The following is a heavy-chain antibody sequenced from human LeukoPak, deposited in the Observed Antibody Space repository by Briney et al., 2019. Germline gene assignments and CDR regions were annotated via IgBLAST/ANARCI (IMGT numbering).Heavy chain of an antibody. J-gene: IGHJ4*02. Sequence: GASVKVSCKASGYTFTSYGISWVRQAPGQGLEWMGWISAYNGNTNYAQKLQGRVIMTTDTSTSTAYMELRSLRSDDTAVYYCARATAYYDILTGYPYYFDYWGQGTLVTVSS. D-gene: IGHD3-9*01. CDR1: GYTFTSYG. CDR2: ISAYNGNT. CDR3: ARATAYYDILTGYPYYFDY. V-gene: IGHV1-18*01.